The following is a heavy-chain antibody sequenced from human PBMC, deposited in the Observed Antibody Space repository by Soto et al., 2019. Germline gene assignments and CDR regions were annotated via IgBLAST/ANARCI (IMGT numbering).Heavy chain of an antibody. J-gene: IGHJ4*02. CDR3: AAFENVVVSTGYIVGVDS. D-gene: IGHD3-16*02. Sequence: QVQLVESGGGVVQPGRSLRLSCAASGFSFSTYGMHWVRQAPGKGLEWVAVISYDGNIKYYADSVKGRFTISRDKSKDPLPLEKNSLGVEGTALFFRAAFENVVVSTGYIVGVDSWGQGTLVTVSS. CDR2: ISYDGNIK. CDR1: GFSFSTYG. V-gene: IGHV3-30*03.